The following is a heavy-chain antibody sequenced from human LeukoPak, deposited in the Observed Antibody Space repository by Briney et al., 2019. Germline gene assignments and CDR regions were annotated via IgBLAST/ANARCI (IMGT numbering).Heavy chain of an antibody. V-gene: IGHV4-4*07. D-gene: IGHD3-22*01. J-gene: IGHJ4*02. CDR3: ARVEYYYDSSGYYSFDYFDY. Sequence: PSETLSLACTVSGGSSNNYYWSWIRQSAGKGLEWIGRIYTSGSTNYNPSLKSRVTISVDTSKNQFSLKLSSVTAADTAVYYCARVEYYYDSSGYYSFDYFDYWGQGTLVTVSS. CDR1: GGSSNNYY. CDR2: IYTSGST.